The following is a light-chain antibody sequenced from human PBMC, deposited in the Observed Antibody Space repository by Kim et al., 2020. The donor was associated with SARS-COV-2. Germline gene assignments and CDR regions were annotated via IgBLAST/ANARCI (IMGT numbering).Light chain of an antibody. J-gene: IGLJ2*01. CDR1: KLGDKY. Sequence: GSPGQTASITCSGDKLGDKYACWYQQKPGQSPVLVIYQDNRRPSGIPERFSGSNSGNTATLTISGTQAMDEADYYCQAWDSGNVVFGGGTQLTVL. CDR3: QAWDSGNVV. CDR2: QDN. V-gene: IGLV3-1*01.